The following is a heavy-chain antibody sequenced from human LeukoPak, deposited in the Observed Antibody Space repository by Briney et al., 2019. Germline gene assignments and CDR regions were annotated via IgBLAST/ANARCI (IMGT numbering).Heavy chain of an antibody. D-gene: IGHD3-3*01. CDR1: GYTFTGYY. V-gene: IGHV1-2*02. J-gene: IGHJ6*03. CDR3: ARAKGGNVLRFLVGYYMDV. Sequence: ASVKVSCKASGYTFTGYYMHWVRQAPGQGLEWMGWINPNSGGTNYAQKFQGRVTMTRDTSISTAYMELSRLRSDDTAVYYCARAKGGNVLRFLVGYYMDVWGKGTTVTVSS. CDR2: INPNSGGT.